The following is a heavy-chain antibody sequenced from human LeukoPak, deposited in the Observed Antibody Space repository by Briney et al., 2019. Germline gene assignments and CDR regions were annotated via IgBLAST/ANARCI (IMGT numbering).Heavy chain of an antibody. CDR1: GGTFSSYA. Sequence: ASVKVSCTASGGTFSSYAISWVRQAPGQGLEWMGGIIPIFGTANYAQKFQGRVTITADKSTSTAYMELSSLRSEDTAVYYCARVGTYSGYDWWLFDYWGQGTLVTVSS. J-gene: IGHJ4*02. CDR3: ARVGTYSGYDWWLFDY. V-gene: IGHV1-69*06. D-gene: IGHD5-12*01. CDR2: IIPIFGTA.